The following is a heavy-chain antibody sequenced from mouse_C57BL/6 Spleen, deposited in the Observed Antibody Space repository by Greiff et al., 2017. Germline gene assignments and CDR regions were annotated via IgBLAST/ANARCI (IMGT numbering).Heavy chain of an antibody. D-gene: IGHD2-3*01. CDR3: VRHHYDGYFH. Sequence: EVQGVESGGGLVQPKGSLKLSCAASGFSFNTYAMNWVRQAPGKGLEWVARIRSKSNNYATYYADSVKDRFTISRDDSESMLYLQMNNLKTEDTAMYYCVRHHYDGYFHWGQGTLVTVSA. J-gene: IGHJ3*01. CDR2: IRSKSNNYAT. CDR1: GFSFNTYA. V-gene: IGHV10-1*01.